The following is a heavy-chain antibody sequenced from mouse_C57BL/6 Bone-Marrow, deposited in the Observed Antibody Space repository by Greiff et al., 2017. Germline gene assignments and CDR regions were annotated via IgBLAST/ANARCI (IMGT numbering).Heavy chain of an antibody. CDR1: YFAFMASA. V-gene: IGHV1-49*01. Sequence: LVESGAELVRPGSSVKLSCKDSYFAFMASAMHWVKQRPGHGLEWIGSFTMYSDATEYSENFKGKATLTANTSSSTAYMELSSLTSEDSAVYYCARSRWLLRAWFAYWGQGTLVTVSA. D-gene: IGHD2-3*01. CDR3: ARSRWLLRAWFAY. J-gene: IGHJ3*01. CDR2: FTMYSDAT.